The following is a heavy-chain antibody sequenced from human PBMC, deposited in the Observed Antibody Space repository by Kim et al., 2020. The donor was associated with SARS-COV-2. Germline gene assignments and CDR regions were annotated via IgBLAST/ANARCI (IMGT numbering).Heavy chain of an antibody. D-gene: IGHD1-1*01. CDR3: ARGLSGWNDVGY. Sequence: ASVKVSCKASGYTFTSYDINWVRQATGQGLEWMGWMNPNSGNTGYAQKFQGRVTMTRNTSISTAYMELSSLRSEDTAVYYCARGLSGWNDVGYWGQGTLVTVSS. CDR1: GYTFTSYD. V-gene: IGHV1-8*01. CDR2: MNPNSGNT. J-gene: IGHJ4*02.